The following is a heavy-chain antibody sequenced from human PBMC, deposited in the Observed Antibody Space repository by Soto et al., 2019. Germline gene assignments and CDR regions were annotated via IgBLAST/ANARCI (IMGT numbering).Heavy chain of an antibody. D-gene: IGHD3-16*01. J-gene: IGHJ4*02. CDR1: GYTFTSYA. V-gene: IGHV1-3*01. Sequence: QVQLVQSGAEVKKPGASVKVSCKASGYTFTSYAMHWVRQAPGQRLEWMGWINAGNGNTKYSQKFQGRVTITRDTSASPAYMELSSLRSEDTAVYYCARGDFLSYDDYWGQGTLVTVSS. CDR3: ARGDFLSYDDY. CDR2: INAGNGNT.